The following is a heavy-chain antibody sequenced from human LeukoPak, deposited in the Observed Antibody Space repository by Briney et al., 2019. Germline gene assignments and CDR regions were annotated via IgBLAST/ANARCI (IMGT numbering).Heavy chain of an antibody. CDR3: ARDRTFPARGGAYYFDY. Sequence: TGGSLRLSCAASGFTVSSNYMSWVRQAPGKGLEWVSSISSSSSYIYYADSVKGRFTISRDNAKNSLYLQMNSLRAEDTAVYYCARDRTFPARGGAYYFDYWGQGTLVTVSS. D-gene: IGHD2/OR15-2a*01. V-gene: IGHV3-21*01. CDR2: ISSSSSYI. J-gene: IGHJ4*02. CDR1: GFTVSSNY.